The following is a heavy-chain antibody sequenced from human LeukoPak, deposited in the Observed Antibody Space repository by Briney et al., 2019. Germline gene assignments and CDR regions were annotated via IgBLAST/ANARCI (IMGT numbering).Heavy chain of an antibody. CDR3: ARDIRVGYYYDSSGYSEGLHDAFDI. CDR2: IYYSGST. CDR1: GGSISSGGYY. J-gene: IGHJ3*02. V-gene: IGHV4-31*03. D-gene: IGHD3-22*01. Sequence: PSLTLSLTCTVSGGSISSGGYYWSWIRQHPGKGLEWIGYIYYSGSTYDNPSLKSRVTISVDTSKNQFSLKLSSVTAADTAVYYCARDIRVGYYYDSSGYSEGLHDAFDIWGQGTMVTVSS.